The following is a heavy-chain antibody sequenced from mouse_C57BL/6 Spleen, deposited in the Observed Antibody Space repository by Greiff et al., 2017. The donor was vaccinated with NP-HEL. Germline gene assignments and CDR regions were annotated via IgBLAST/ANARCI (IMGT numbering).Heavy chain of an antibody. CDR1: GYTFTSYW. CDR3: ARRGGTDYAMDY. CDR2: IDPSDSYT. Sequence: QVQLQQPGAELVKPGASVKLSCKASGYTFTSYWMQWVKQRPGQGLEWIGEIDPSDSYTNYNQKFKGKATLTVDTSSRTAYMQLSSLTSEDSAVYYCARRGGTDYAMDYWGQGTSVTVSS. D-gene: IGHD3-3*01. V-gene: IGHV1-50*01. J-gene: IGHJ4*01.